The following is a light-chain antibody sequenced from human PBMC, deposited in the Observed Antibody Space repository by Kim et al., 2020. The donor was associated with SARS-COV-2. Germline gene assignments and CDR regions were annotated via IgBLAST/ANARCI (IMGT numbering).Light chain of an antibody. V-gene: IGKV3-20*01. CDR1: QSVSSGY. CDR3: QQYDSSPRT. Sequence: SPVERATLTCRASQSVSSGYLSWYQQKPGQSPRLLIYDATSRATGIPDRFSGSGSGTVFTLTIGRLEPEDFAVYYCQQYDSSPRTFGQGTKVDIK. CDR2: DAT. J-gene: IGKJ1*01.